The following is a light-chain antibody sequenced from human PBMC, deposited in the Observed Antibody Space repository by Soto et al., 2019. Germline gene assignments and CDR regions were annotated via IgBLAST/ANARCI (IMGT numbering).Light chain of an antibody. CDR2: GAS. Sequence: EIVMTQSPATLSVSPGERASLSCRASQSVSTDLAWYQQKPAQAPRLLIYGASTRATGIPARFSGGGSGTEFTLTISSLQSADFAVYYCQQRSNWITFGQG. CDR3: QQRSNWIT. V-gene: IGKV3-15*01. CDR1: QSVSTD. J-gene: IGKJ5*01.